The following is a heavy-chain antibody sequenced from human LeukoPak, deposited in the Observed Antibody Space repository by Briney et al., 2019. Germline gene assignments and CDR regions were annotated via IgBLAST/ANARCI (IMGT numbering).Heavy chain of an antibody. V-gene: IGHV4-39*07. Sequence: PSETLSLTCTDSGGSISSSSYYWGWIRQPPGKGLEWIGSIYYSGSTYYNPSLKSRVTISVDTSKNQFSLKLSSVTAADTAVYYCAVYSYGSRYFDYWGQGTLVTVSS. D-gene: IGHD5-18*01. CDR3: AVYSYGSRYFDY. CDR1: GGSISSSSYY. CDR2: IYYSGST. J-gene: IGHJ4*02.